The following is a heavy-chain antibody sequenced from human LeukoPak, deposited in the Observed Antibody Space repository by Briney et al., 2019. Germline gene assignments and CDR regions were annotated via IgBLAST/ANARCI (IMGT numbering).Heavy chain of an antibody. J-gene: IGHJ3*02. Sequence: GGSLRLSCVASGFTFSRHDMNWVRQAPGKGLEWVAVISYDGSNKYYADFVKGRFTISRDNSKNTLYPQMNSLRTEDTAVYYCAKGVSSSWSNDAFDIWGQGTMVTVSS. CDR2: ISYDGSNK. D-gene: IGHD6-13*01. V-gene: IGHV3-30*18. CDR3: AKGVSSSWSNDAFDI. CDR1: GFTFSRHD.